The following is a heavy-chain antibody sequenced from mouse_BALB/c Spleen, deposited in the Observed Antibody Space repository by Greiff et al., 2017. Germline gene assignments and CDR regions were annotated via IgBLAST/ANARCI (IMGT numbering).Heavy chain of an antibody. CDR2: IRLKSNNYAT. D-gene: IGHD4-1*01. CDR3: TRNWYYAMDY. V-gene: IGHV6-6*02. CDR1: GFTFSNYW. J-gene: IGHJ4*01. Sequence: EVQVVESGGGLVQPGGSMKLSCVASGFTFSNYWMNWVRQSPEKGLEWVAEIRLKSNNYATHYAESVKGRFTISRDDSKSSVYLQMNNLRAEDTGIYYCTRNWYYAMDYWGQGTSVTVSS.